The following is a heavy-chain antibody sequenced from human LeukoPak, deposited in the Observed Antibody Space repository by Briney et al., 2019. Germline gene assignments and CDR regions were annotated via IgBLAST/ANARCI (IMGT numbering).Heavy chain of an antibody. CDR3: AKDGGGLSGYDWFDD. V-gene: IGHV3-23*01. CDR1: GFTFSNYA. CDR2: IKGSGVGT. J-gene: IGHJ4*02. Sequence: GGSLRLSFAASGFTFSNYAMMWVRQAPGKGLEWVSAIKGSGVGTEYANSVKGRFTIPRDNAKNSLYLQMNSLRDEDTAVYYCAKDGGGLSGYDWFDDWGQGTLVTVSS. D-gene: IGHD5-12*01.